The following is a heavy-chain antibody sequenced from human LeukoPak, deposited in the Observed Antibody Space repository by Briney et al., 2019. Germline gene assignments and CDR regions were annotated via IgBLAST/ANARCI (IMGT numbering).Heavy chain of an antibody. V-gene: IGHV1-18*01. CDR3: ARDHYGSGSYYKPFDY. J-gene: IGHJ4*02. CDR2: ISAYNGNT. Sequence: ASVEVSCKASGYTFTSYGISWVRQTPGQGLEWMGWISAYNGNTNYAQKLQGRVTMTTDTSTSTAYMELRSLRSDDTAVYYCARDHYGSGSYYKPFDYWGQGTLVTVSS. D-gene: IGHD3-10*01. CDR1: GYTFTSYG.